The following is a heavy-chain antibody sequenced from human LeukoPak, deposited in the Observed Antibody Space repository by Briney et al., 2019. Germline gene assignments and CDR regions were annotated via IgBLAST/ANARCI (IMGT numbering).Heavy chain of an antibody. D-gene: IGHD3-16*02. CDR2: IHHDGRI. Sequence: SETLSLTCDVSGGSIDSTNWWNWVRQPPGKGLEWIGEIHHDGRINYNPSLKSRVTLSVDKSKNQFSLRLNSVTAADTAMYYCARSHDHLWGNYPDYWGLGTLVTVSS. CDR3: ARSHDHLWGNYPDY. CDR1: GGSIDSTNW. J-gene: IGHJ4*02. V-gene: IGHV4/OR15-8*01.